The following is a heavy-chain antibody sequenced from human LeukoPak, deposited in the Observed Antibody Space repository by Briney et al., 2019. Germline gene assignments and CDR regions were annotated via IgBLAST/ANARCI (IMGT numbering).Heavy chain of an antibody. CDR1: GFTFSKHG. V-gene: IGHV3-21*01. CDR2: ISSSGAYI. D-gene: IGHD3-3*01. Sequence: GGSLRLSCEGSGFTFSKHGLNWVRQAPGKGLEWVSSISSSGAYIYYTDSLQGRFTISRDNAKNILSLQMNSLRAEDTAVYFCARQDYDFWSGYYDYWGQGTLVTVSS. J-gene: IGHJ4*02. CDR3: ARQDYDFWSGYYDY.